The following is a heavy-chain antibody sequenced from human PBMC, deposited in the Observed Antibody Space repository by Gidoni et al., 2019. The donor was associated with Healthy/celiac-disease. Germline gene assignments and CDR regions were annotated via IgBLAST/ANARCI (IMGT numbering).Heavy chain of an antibody. J-gene: IGHJ4*02. CDR2: INPSGGST. CDR1: GYTFTSYF. Sequence: QVQLVQSGAEVKKPGASVKVSCKASGYTFTSYFMHWVRQAPEQGLEWMGIINPSGGSTSYEQKFLGRVTMTRDTSTSTVYMELSSLRSEDTAVYYCARVSAYDSSGYSAYDYWGQGTLVTVSS. V-gene: IGHV1-46*03. CDR3: ARVSAYDSSGYSAYDY. D-gene: IGHD3-22*01.